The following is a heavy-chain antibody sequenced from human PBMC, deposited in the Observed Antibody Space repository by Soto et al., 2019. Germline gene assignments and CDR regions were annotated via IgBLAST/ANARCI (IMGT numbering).Heavy chain of an antibody. Sequence: RRLSCAASGFTFSSYAMHWIRQAPGKGLEWVAIISFDGSNEYYADSVKGRFTISRDNSKNTLYLQVRSLRAEDTAVYYCAKTYYYDRSGYYQNWFDPWGQGTLVTVSS. D-gene: IGHD3-22*01. V-gene: IGHV3-30-3*02. CDR2: ISFDGSNE. J-gene: IGHJ5*02. CDR3: AKTYYYDRSGYYQNWFDP. CDR1: GFTFSSYA.